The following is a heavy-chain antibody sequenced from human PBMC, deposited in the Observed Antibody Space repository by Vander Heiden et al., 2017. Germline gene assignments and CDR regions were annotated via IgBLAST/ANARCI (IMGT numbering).Heavy chain of an antibody. J-gene: IGHJ4*02. Sequence: QVQLVESGGGVVQPGRALRLSCAASGFTFSSYGMHWVRQAPGKELEWFAVIWFDVTNKYYGDSGKGRFTISRDNSKNTVYLQMNSLRAEDTAVYYCARGTTGYYRGSYFDYWGQGTLVTASS. D-gene: IGHD3-9*01. V-gene: IGHV3-33*01. CDR1: GFTFSSYG. CDR3: ARGTTGYYRGSYFDY. CDR2: IWFDVTNK.